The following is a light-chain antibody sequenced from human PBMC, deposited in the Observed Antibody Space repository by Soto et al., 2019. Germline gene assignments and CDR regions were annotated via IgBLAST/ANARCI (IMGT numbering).Light chain of an antibody. CDR2: AAS. CDR1: ENIAND. J-gene: IGKJ2*01. V-gene: IGKV1-39*01. CDR3: QQSYTASPYT. Sequence: DIPMTQSPSSLSASVGDRVTITCRASENIANDLHWYQQKPGKAPKILIYAASTLQSGVPSRFSGSGSGTYFTLTISSLQPEDFATYYCQQSYTASPYTFGQGTKLQIK.